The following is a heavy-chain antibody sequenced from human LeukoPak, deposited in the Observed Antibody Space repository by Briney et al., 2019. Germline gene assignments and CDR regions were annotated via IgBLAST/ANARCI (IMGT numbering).Heavy chain of an antibody. CDR1: GLTFDDYA. D-gene: IGHD4-23*01. Sequence: QPGRSLRLSCAASGLTFDDYAMHWVRQAPGKGLEWVSGISWNSGSIGYADSVKGRFTISRDNAKNSLYLQMNSLRAEDTALYYCAKDIPPGNTTVVSCYYFDYWGQGTLVTVSS. CDR3: AKDIPPGNTTVVSCYYFDY. J-gene: IGHJ4*02. CDR2: ISWNSGSI. V-gene: IGHV3-9*01.